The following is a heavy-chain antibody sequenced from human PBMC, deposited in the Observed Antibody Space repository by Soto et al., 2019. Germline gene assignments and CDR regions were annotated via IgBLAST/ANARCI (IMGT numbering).Heavy chain of an antibody. CDR3: ARMDYYDSRDDY. CDR2: ISYDGSNK. V-gene: IGHV3-30-3*01. Sequence: QVQLVESGGGVVQPGRSLGLSCAASGFTFSSYAMHWVRQAPGKGLEWVAVISYDGSNKYYADSVKGRFTISRDNSKNTLYLQMNSLRAEDTAVYYCARMDYYDSRDDYWGQGTLVTVSS. J-gene: IGHJ4*02. D-gene: IGHD3-22*01. CDR1: GFTFSSYA.